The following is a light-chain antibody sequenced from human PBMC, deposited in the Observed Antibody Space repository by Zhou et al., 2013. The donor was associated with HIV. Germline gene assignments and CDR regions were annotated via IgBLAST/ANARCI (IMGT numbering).Light chain of an antibody. CDR1: QGIANL. V-gene: IGKV1-27*01. CDR3: QQYYSFPWT. J-gene: IGKJ1*01. CDR2: AAA. Sequence: DIQMTQSPTSLSASVGDRVTISCRASQGIANLVAWYQQKPGKIPKLLVFAAATLQSGVPSRFSGSGSGTDFTLTITCLQSEDFATYYCQQYYSFPWTFGQGTKVEI.